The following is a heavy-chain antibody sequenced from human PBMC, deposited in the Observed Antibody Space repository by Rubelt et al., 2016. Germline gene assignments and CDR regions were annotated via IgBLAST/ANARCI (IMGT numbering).Heavy chain of an antibody. CDR2: IYYSGST. CDR1: GGSISSYY. V-gene: IGHV4-59*12. CDR3: AREVIQLGRPMDV. J-gene: IGHJ6*02. Sequence: QVQLQESGPGLVKPSGTLSLTCAVSGGSISSYYWSWIRQPPGKGLEWIGYIYYSGSTNYNPSLKGRVTISVDPSKSQFSLKLTSMTAADTAVYYCAREVIQLGRPMDVWGQGTTVTVSS. D-gene: IGHD1-26*01.